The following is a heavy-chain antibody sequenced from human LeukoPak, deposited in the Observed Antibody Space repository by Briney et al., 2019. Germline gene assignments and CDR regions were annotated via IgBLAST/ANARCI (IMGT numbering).Heavy chain of an antibody. Sequence: SETLSLTCTVSGGSISSGGYYWSWIRQHPGKGLEWIGYIYYSGSTYYNPSLKSRVTISADTSKNQFSLKLSSVTAADTAVYYCARTPSSGWLYYFDYWGQGTLVTVSS. J-gene: IGHJ4*02. CDR2: IYYSGST. CDR1: GGSISSGGYY. V-gene: IGHV4-31*03. CDR3: ARTPSSGWLYYFDY. D-gene: IGHD6-19*01.